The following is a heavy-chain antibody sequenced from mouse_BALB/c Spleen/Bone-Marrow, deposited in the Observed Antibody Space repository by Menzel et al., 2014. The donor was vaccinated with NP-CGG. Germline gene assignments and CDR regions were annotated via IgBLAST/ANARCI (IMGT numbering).Heavy chain of an antibody. J-gene: IGHJ2*01. CDR3: TRETTAVAAFDS. CDR2: IHYRGST. Sequence: EVKLQESGPDLVKPSQSLSLTCTVTGYSITSGYGWHWIRQFPGNKLEWMGYIHYRGSTNYNPSLKSRISITRDTSKNQFSRQLISVTTEDTATYYCTRETTAVAAFDSGAQGAPLTVPS. D-gene: IGHD1-1*01. CDR1: GYSITSGYG. V-gene: IGHV3-1*02.